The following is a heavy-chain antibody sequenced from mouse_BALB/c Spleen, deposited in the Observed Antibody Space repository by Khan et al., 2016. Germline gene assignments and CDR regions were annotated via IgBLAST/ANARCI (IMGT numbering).Heavy chain of an antibody. CDR2: IDPFNGST. CDR1: GYSFTSYY. V-gene: IGHV1S135*01. J-gene: IGHJ4*01. CDR3: ASSTQSFCAMGY. D-gene: IGHD1-1*01. Sequence: VQLQQSGPELMKPGASVKISCKASGYSFTSYYMHWVKQSHGKSLEWIGYIDPFNGSTSYNQKFKGQATLSVDNSSSTPYMHLNRLTSEDSAVYYCASSTQSFCAMGYWGQGTSVTVSS.